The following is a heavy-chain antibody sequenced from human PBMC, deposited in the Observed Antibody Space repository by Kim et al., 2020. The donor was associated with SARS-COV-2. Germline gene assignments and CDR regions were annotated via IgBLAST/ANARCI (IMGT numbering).Heavy chain of an antibody. CDR3: AREGDIAALSGFDY. D-gene: IGHD6-13*01. Sequence: GGSLRLSCAASGFTFSSYAMHWVRQAPGKGLEWVAVISYDGSNKYYADSVKGRFTISRDNSKNTLYLQMNSLRAEDTAVYYCAREGDIAALSGFDYWGQGTLVTVSS. CDR1: GFTFSSYA. CDR2: ISYDGSNK. J-gene: IGHJ4*02. V-gene: IGHV3-30-3*01.